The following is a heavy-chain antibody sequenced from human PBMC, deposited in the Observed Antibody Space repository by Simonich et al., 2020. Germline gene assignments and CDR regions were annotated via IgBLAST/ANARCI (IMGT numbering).Heavy chain of an antibody. CDR2: INHSGST. D-gene: IGHD4-17*01. Sequence: QVQLQQWGAGLLKPSETLSLTCAVYGGSFSGYYWSWIRQPPGKGREWIGEINHSGSTNYNPSLKSRVTISVDTSKNQFSLKLSSVTAADTAVYYCARTQKTTVTYYFDYWGQGTLVTVSS. V-gene: IGHV4-34*01. CDR3: ARTQKTTVTYYFDY. CDR1: GGSFSGYY. J-gene: IGHJ4*02.